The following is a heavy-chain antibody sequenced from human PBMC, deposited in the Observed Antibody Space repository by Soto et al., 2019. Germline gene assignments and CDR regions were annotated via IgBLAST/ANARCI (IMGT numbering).Heavy chain of an antibody. D-gene: IGHD3-10*02. CDR1: GFTFSSYA. CDR3: AKDPGYYVDLGAAWFDS. V-gene: IGHV3-23*01. J-gene: IGHJ5*01. CDR2: ISGSGGST. Sequence: VGSLRLSCAASGFTFSSYAMTWVRQAPGKGLEWVSGISGSGGSTYYADSVKGRFTISRDNSKNTLYLQMNSLRAEDTAVYYCAKDPGYYVDLGAAWFDSWGQEPLLTISS.